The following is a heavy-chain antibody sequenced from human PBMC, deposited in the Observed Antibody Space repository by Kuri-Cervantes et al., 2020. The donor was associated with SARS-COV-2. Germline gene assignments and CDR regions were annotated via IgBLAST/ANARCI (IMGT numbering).Heavy chain of an antibody. J-gene: IGHJ4*02. V-gene: IGHV4-59*12. CDR3: ARDLGSSSPY. D-gene: IGHD6-6*01. Sequence: SETLSLTCTVSGGSISSYYWSWIRQPPGKGLEWIGYIYYSGSTNYNPSLKSRVTISVDTSKNQFSLKLSSVTAADTAVYYCARDLGSSSPYWGQGTLVTVSS. CDR1: GGSISSYY. CDR2: IYYSGST.